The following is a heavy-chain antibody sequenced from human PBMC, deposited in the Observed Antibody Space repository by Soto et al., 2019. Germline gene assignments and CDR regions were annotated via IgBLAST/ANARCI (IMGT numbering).Heavy chain of an antibody. CDR1: GGSISSGGYY. Sequence: PSETLSLTCTVSGGSISSGGYYWSWIRQHPGKGLEWIGYIYYSGSTYYNPSLKSRVTISVDTSKNQFSLKLSSVTAADTAVYYCARDPLYYYDSSGYYFEDYYYYGMDVWGQGTTVTVSS. CDR3: ARDPLYYYDSSGYYFEDYYYYGMDV. D-gene: IGHD3-22*01. V-gene: IGHV4-31*03. J-gene: IGHJ6*02. CDR2: IYYSGST.